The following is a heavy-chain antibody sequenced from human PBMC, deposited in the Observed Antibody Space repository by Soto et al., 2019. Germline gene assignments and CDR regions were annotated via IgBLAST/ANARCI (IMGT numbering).Heavy chain of an antibody. CDR2: IKQDGSEK. J-gene: IGHJ6*02. V-gene: IGHV3-7*01. D-gene: IGHD6-19*01. Sequence: EVQLVESGGGLVQPGGSLRLSCAASGFTFSSYWMSWVRQAPGKGLEWVANIKQDGSEKYYVDSVKGRFAISRDNAKNSLYLHMNSVRAKDTAVYYCARHRGRYSSGWYRYYYYGMDVWGQGTTVTVSS. CDR1: GFTFSSYW. CDR3: ARHRGRYSSGWYRYYYYGMDV.